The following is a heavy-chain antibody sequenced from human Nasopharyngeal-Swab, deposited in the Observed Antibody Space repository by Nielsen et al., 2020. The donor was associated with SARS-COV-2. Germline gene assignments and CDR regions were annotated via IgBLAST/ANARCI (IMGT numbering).Heavy chain of an antibody. D-gene: IGHD6-19*01. CDR1: GYSFTSYW. J-gene: IGHJ4*02. CDR2: IYPDDSDT. Sequence: KVSCKGSGYSFTSYWIGWVRQMPGKGLEWMGIIYPDDSDTRYSPSFQGQVTISADKSISTAYLQWSSLKASDTAMYYCARHVGSGWYGVDYWGQGTLVTVSS. CDR3: ARHVGSGWYGVDY. V-gene: IGHV5-51*01.